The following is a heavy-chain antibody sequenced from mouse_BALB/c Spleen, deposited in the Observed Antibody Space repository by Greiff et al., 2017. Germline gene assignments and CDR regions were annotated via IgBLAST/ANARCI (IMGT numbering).Heavy chain of an antibody. CDR3: AREGDWYFDV. J-gene: IGHJ1*01. CDR2: INSNGGST. CDR1: GFTFSSYG. V-gene: IGHV5-6-3*01. Sequence: EVMLVESGGGLVQPGGSLKLSCAASGFTFSSYGMPWVRQTPDKRLELVATINSNGGSTYYPDSVKGRFTISRDNAKNTLYLQMSSLKSEDTAMYYCAREGDWYFDVWGAGTTVTVSS.